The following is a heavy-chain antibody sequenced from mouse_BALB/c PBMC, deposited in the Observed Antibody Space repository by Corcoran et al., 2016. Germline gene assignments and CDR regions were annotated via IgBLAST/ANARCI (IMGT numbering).Heavy chain of an antibody. D-gene: IGHD2-14*01. V-gene: IGHV9-1*02. CDR3: ATAVRHYAMDY. J-gene: IGHJ4*01. CDR2: INTYTGEP. CDR1: GYTFTNYG. Sequence: QIQLVQSGPELKKPGETVKISCKASGYTFTNYGMNWVKQAPGKGLKWMGWINTYTGEPTYADDFKGRFAFSLETSASTAYLQINNLKNEDMATYVCATAVRHYAMDYWGQGTSVTVSS.